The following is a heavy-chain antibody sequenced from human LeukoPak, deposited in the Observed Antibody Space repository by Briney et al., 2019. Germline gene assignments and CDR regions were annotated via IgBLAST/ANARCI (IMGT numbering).Heavy chain of an antibody. CDR1: GFTFSTYS. D-gene: IGHD6-13*01. CDR2: ISSSSGYI. J-gene: IGHJ4*02. V-gene: IGHV3-21*01. CDR3: ARGGMAAAAYYFDY. Sequence: GGSLRLSCAASGFTFSTYSMNWVRQAPGKGLEWVSSISSSSGYIYYADSVKGRFTISRDNAKNSLYLQMNSLRAEDTAVYYCARGGMAAAAYYFDYWGQGALVTVSS.